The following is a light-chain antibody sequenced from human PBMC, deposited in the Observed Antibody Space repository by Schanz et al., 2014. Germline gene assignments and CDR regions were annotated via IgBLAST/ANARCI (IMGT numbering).Light chain of an antibody. Sequence: EIVLTQSPDTLSLSPGERATLSCKASQSVNGRFLAWYQQKPGQAPRLLIYGASTRATGIPARFSGSGSGTEFTLTISSLQSEDFAVYYCQQYNNWPSFGGGTKVEIK. CDR2: GAS. V-gene: IGKV3-15*01. CDR1: QSVNGRF. J-gene: IGKJ4*01. CDR3: QQYNNWPS.